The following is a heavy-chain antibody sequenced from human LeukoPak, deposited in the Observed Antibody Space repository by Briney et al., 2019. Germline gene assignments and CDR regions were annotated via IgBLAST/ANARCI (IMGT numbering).Heavy chain of an antibody. CDR1: GGSFSGYY. D-gene: IGHD6-13*01. J-gene: IGHJ5*02. V-gene: IGHV4-59*01. Sequence: KPSETLSLTCAVYGGSFSGYYWSWIRQPPGKGLEWIGYIYYSGSTNYNPSLKSRVTISVDTSKNQFSLKLNSVTAADTAVYYCASSSWYGWFDPWGQGTLVTVSS. CDR3: ASSSWYGWFDP. CDR2: IYYSGST.